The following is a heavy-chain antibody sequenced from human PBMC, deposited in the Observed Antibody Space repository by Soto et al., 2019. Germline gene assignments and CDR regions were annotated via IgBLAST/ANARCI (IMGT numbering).Heavy chain of an antibody. CDR1: GFSLTNGVG. V-gene: IGHV2-5*02. CDR3: AYRGVRNVFDM. J-gene: IGHJ3*02. Sequence: QITLKESGPTLVKPTQTLTLTCTFSGFSLTNGVGLAWIRQPPGKALEWLALIYWDDDKRYSPALKSRLTITKDTHKHQVVLTMTNMDSVDTATYYCAYRGVRNVFDMWGQGTMVTVS. D-gene: IGHD2-8*01. CDR2: IYWDDDK.